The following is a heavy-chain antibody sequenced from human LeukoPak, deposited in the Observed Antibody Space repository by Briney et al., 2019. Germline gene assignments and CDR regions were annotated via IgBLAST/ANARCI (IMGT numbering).Heavy chain of an antibody. Sequence: SETLSLTCTVSGGSISSSSYYWGWIRQPAGKGLEWIGSIYYSGSTYYNPSLKSRVTISVDTSKNQFSLKLSSVTAADTAVYYCARVSSGGYYYGMDVWGQGTTVTVSS. CDR1: GGSISSSSYY. J-gene: IGHJ6*02. D-gene: IGHD2-15*01. CDR2: IYYSGST. V-gene: IGHV4-39*01. CDR3: ARVSSGGYYYGMDV.